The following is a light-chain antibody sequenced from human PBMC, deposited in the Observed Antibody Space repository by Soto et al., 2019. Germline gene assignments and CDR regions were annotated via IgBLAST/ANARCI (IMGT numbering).Light chain of an antibody. CDR1: QSISSW. CDR2: DAS. J-gene: IGKJ1*01. CDR3: QQYNSYSQT. V-gene: IGKV1-5*01. Sequence: DIQMTQSPSTLSASVGDRVTITCRASQSISSWLAWYQQKPGKAPKLLIYDASSLESGVPSRFGGSGSGTEFTLTISSLQPDDLATDDCQQYNSYSQTFGQGTKVEIK.